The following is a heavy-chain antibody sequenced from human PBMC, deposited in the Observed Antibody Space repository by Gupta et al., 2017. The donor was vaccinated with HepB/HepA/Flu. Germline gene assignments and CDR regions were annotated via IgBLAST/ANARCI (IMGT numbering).Heavy chain of an antibody. Sequence: QVQMVEYGGGVVQPGRSVRPSWAASGCSLKHYGMYWVRQAPGKGLEWLSFLSFDENHSDYAASVKGRFTISNDTSENTLYLDMNSLAVADTAVYYCAKDPGGWGIWFDPRGQGTRVTVSS. CDR2: LSFDENHS. J-gene: IGHJ5*02. D-gene: IGHD7-27*01. CDR3: AKDPGGWGIWFDP. CDR1: GCSLKHYG. V-gene: IGHV3-30*12.